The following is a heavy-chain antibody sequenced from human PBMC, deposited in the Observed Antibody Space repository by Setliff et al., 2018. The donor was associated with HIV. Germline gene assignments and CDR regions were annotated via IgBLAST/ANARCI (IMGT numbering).Heavy chain of an antibody. CDR3: ARERPSMEGWGDYFDH. CDR1: RNSIKNYY. CDR2: IYYSGNT. Sequence: SETLSLTCTVSRNSIKNYYWNWIRQPPGKGLEWIGKIYYSGNTFYNSSLKSRVSISVDTSKNQFSLRLRSVTEADGAIYYCARERPSMEGWGDYFDHWGQGTLVTVSS. D-gene: IGHD3-3*01. J-gene: IGHJ4*02. V-gene: IGHV4-59*01.